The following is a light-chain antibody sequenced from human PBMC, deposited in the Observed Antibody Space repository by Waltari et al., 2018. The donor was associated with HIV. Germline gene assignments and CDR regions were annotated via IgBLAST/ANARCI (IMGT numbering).Light chain of an antibody. CDR3: SSYTSSSTLV. CDR1: SSYVGGYNY. J-gene: IGLJ1*01. CDR2: EVT. V-gene: IGLV2-14*01. Sequence: QSALTQPASVSGSPGQSITISCTGTSSYVGGYNYVSWYQQHPSKATKLMLYEVTNRPAGVYNRFYGSKAGNTASLTISGLQAEDEADYYCSSYTSSSTLVFGTGTKVTVL.